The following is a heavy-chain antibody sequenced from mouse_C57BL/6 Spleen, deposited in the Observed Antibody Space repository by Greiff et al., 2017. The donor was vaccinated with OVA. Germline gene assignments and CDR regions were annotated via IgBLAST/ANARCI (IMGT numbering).Heavy chain of an antibody. D-gene: IGHD2-1*01. J-gene: IGHJ2*01. V-gene: IGHV7-3*01. CDR3: ARFYYGNSYFDY. CDR2: IRNKANGYTT. Sequence: DVKLVESGGGLVQPGGSLSLSCAASGFTFTDYYMSWVRQPPGKALEWLGFIRNKANGYTTEYSASVKGRFTISRDNSQSILYLQMNALRAEDSATYYCARFYYGNSYFDYWGQGTTLTVSS. CDR1: GFTFTDYY.